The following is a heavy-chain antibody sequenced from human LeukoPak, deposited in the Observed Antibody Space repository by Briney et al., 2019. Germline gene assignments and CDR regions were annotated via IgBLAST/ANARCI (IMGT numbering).Heavy chain of an antibody. Sequence: GGSLRLSCAASGFTLSSYSMNWVRQAPGKGLEWVSSISSSSSYIYYADSVKGRFTISRDNAKNSLYLQMNSLRAEDTAVYYCAGDRQYYDILTGRTPPTDKYGMDVWGQGTTVTVSS. CDR1: GFTLSSYS. V-gene: IGHV3-21*01. CDR2: ISSSSSYI. J-gene: IGHJ6*02. D-gene: IGHD3-9*01. CDR3: AGDRQYYDILTGRTPPTDKYGMDV.